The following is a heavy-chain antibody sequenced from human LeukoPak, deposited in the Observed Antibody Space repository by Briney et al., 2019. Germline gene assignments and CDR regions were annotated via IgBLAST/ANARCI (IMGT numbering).Heavy chain of an antibody. J-gene: IGHJ4*02. V-gene: IGHV4-39*07. CDR1: GGSVSSSSYY. CDR2: IYYSGST. D-gene: IGHD3-22*01. Sequence: KPSETLSLTCTVSGGSVSSSSYYWGWIRQPPGKGLEWIGSIYYSGSTYYNPSLKSRVTISVDTSKNQFSLKLSSVTAADTAVYYCAGRGLVVTSFDLWGQGSLVTVSS. CDR3: AGRGLVVTSFDL.